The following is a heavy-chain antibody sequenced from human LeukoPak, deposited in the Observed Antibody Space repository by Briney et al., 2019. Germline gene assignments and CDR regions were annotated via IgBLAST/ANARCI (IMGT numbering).Heavy chain of an antibody. CDR1: GFTFSSYA. CDR3: VKDLLQVTMKKLDH. V-gene: IGHV3-64D*06. Sequence: HPGGSLRLSCSVSGFTFSSYAMHWVRRAPGKGLEYVSVIRSDGVDVYYTDSVKGRFTISRDNSKNTLYLQMSSLRPEDTAVYYCVKDLLQVTMKKLDHWGQGTLVTVSS. D-gene: IGHD4-11*01. CDR2: IRSDGVDV. J-gene: IGHJ4*02.